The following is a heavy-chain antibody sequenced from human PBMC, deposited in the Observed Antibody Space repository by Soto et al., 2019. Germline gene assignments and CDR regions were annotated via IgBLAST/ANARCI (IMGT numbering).Heavy chain of an antibody. J-gene: IGHJ4*02. D-gene: IGHD5-18*01. CDR2: IYYSGST. CDR3: ARQLVGELWLEHHFAY. CDR1: GGSISSSSYY. Sequence: QLQLQESGPGLVKPSETLSLTCTVSGGSISSSSYYWGWIRQPPGKGLEWIGSIYYSGSTYYNPSLKSRVTISVDTSKNQFALKLSSVTAADTAVYYCARQLVGELWLEHHFAYWGQGTLVTVSS. V-gene: IGHV4-39*01.